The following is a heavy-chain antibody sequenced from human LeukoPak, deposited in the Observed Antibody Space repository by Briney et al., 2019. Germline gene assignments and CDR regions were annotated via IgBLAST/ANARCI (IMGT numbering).Heavy chain of an antibody. CDR2: ISSSGSTI. V-gene: IGHV3-48*03. J-gene: IGHJ3*02. Sequence: PGGSLRLSCTASGFTFGDYAMTWVRQAPGKGLEWVSYISSSGSTIYYADSVKGRFTISRDNAKNSLYLQMNSLRAEDTAVYYCARDQVAAADDAFDIWGQGTMVTVSS. D-gene: IGHD6-13*01. CDR3: ARDQVAAADDAFDI. CDR1: GFTFGDYA.